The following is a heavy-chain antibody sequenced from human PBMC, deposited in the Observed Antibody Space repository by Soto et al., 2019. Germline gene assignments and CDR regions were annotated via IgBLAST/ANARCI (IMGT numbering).Heavy chain of an antibody. CDR3: ARDEVPAANWLDR. CDR2: ISGYNGNT. Sequence: QVQLVQSGAEVKKPGASVKVACRASGYIFANYGITWVRQPPGQGLEWMGWISGYNGNTKYAQNLQGRVTMTSDTSTTTAYMELRNLRSDDTAVYYCARDEVPAANWLDRWGQGTLVTVSS. CDR1: GYIFANYG. D-gene: IGHD2-2*01. V-gene: IGHV1-18*01. J-gene: IGHJ5*02.